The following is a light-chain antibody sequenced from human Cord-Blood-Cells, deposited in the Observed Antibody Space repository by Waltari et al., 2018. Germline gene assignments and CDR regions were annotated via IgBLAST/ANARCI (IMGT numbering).Light chain of an antibody. CDR3: CSYAGSSTV. CDR1: SSYVGSYNL. J-gene: IGLJ2*01. Sequence: QSALTQPASVSGSPGQSLPISCARTSSYVGSYNLVSWYQQHPGKAPKLMIYEGSKRPSGVSNRFSGSKSGNTASLTISGLQAEDEADYYCCSYAGSSTVFGGGTKLTVL. CDR2: EGS. V-gene: IGLV2-23*01.